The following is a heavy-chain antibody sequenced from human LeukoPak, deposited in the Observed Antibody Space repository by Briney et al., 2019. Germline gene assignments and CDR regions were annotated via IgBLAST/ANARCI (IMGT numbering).Heavy chain of an antibody. CDR1: GFTFRTYA. CDR3: ARDLSTVTAGNWFDP. V-gene: IGHV4-59*01. J-gene: IGHJ5*02. D-gene: IGHD4-17*01. Sequence: GSLRLSCAASGFTFRTYAMSWVRQAPGKGLEWIGYIFYSGATGYNPSLKSRVTISVDTSRNQFSLKLNSVTAADTAVYYCARDLSTVTAGNWFDPWGQGILVTVSS. CDR2: IFYSGAT.